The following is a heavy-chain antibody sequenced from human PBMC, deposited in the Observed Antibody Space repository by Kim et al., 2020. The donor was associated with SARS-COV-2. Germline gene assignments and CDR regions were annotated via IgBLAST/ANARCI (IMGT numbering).Heavy chain of an antibody. V-gene: IGHV3-21*01. CDR2: ISSSSSYI. CDR3: ASFIVATSSIDYYYYYVMDV. Sequence: GGSLRLSCAASGFTFSSYSMNWVRQAPGKGLEWVSSISSSSSYIYYADSVKGRFTISRDNAKNSLYLQMNSLRAEDTAVYYCASFIVATSSIDYYYYYVMDVSGEETTVTGSS. J-gene: IGHJ6*04. CDR1: GFTFSSYS. D-gene: IGHD5-12*01.